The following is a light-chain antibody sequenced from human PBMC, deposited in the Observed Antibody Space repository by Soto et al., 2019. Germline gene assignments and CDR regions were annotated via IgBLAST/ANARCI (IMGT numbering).Light chain of an antibody. Sequence: EIVMTQSPATLSVSPGGSATLSCRASQHVSSNFAWYRQKPGQAPTLLIYRASTRATGIPARFSGSGSGTGCTLPISILQSEDFAVYDCQQYNNWPYTFGQGTKLAIK. CDR3: QQYNNWPYT. V-gene: IGKV3-15*01. CDR1: QHVSSN. CDR2: RAS. J-gene: IGKJ2*01.